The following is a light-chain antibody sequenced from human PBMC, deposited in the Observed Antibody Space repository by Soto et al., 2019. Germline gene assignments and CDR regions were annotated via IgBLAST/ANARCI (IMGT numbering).Light chain of an antibody. CDR3: QQYGSSPPT. CDR1: QSVTSSY. V-gene: IGKV3-20*01. J-gene: IGKJ1*01. Sequence: EIVLTQSPGTLSLSPGERATLSCRASQSVTSSYLAWYQQKPGQAPRLLIYGASSRATGIPDRFSGSGSGTDCTLTISRVEPEDFAVYYCQQYGSSPPTFGQGTKVEIK. CDR2: GAS.